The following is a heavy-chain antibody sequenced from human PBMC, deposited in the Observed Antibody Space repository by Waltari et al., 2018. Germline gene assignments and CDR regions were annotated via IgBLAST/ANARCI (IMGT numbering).Heavy chain of an antibody. CDR2: IIPILGIA. J-gene: IGHJ5*02. CDR1: GGTFSSYT. D-gene: IGHD6-13*01. CDR3: ASQQLEPNWFDP. V-gene: IGHV1-69*02. Sequence: QVQLVQSGAEVKKPGSSVKVSCKASGGTFSSYTTSWVEQAPGQGLEWMGRIIPILGIANYAQKFQGRVTITADKSTSTAYMELSSLRSEDTAVYYCASQQLEPNWFDPWGQGTLVTVSS.